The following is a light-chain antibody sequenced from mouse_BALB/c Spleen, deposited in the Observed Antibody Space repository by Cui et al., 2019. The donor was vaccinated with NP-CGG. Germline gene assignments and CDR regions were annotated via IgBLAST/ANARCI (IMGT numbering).Light chain of an antibody. CDR3: ALWYSNHWV. CDR1: TGAVTTSNY. V-gene: IGLV1*01. J-gene: IGLJ1*01. Sequence: QAVVTQESALTTSPGETVTLTCRSSTGAVTTSNYANWVQEKPDHLFTGLIGGTNNRAPGVPARFSGSLIGDKAAFTITGAQTEDEAIYFCALWYSNHWVFGGGTILTVL. CDR2: GTN.